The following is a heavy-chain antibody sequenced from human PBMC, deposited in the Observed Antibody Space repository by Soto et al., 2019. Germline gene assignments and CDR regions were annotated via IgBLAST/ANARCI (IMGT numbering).Heavy chain of an antibody. J-gene: IGHJ4*02. Sequence: QVQLVESGGGVVQPGRSLRLSCAASGFTFSSYGMHWVRQAPGKGLEWVAVISYDGSNKYYADSVKGQFTISRDNSKNTLYLQMNSLRAEDTAVYYCAKAGVTGVTQGYFDYWGQGALVTVSS. CDR1: GFTFSSYG. D-gene: IGHD2-21*02. V-gene: IGHV3-30*18. CDR2: ISYDGSNK. CDR3: AKAGVTGVTQGYFDY.